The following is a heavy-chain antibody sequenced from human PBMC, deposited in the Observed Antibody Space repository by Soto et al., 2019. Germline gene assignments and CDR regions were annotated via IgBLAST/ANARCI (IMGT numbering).Heavy chain of an antibody. CDR2: IYYSGST. Sequence: LSLTCTVSGGSISSYYWSWIRQPPGKGLEWIGYIYYSGSTNYNPSLKSRVTISVDTSKNQFSLKLSSVTAADTAVYYCASSYYDFWSGGTFDYWGQGTLVTV. CDR1: GGSISSYY. D-gene: IGHD3-3*01. V-gene: IGHV4-59*01. J-gene: IGHJ4*02. CDR3: ASSYYDFWSGGTFDY.